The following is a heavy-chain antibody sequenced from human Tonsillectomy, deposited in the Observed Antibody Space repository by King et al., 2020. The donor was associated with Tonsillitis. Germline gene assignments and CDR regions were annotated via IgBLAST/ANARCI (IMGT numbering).Heavy chain of an antibody. D-gene: IGHD5-12*01. CDR3: ARERSGYDYGDY. CDR2: IKQDGSEK. V-gene: IGHV3-7*01. J-gene: IGHJ4*02. Sequence: QLVQSGGGLVQPGGSLRLSCAASGFTFSSYWMSWVRQAPGKGLEWVANIKQDGSEKYFVDSVKGRFTISRDNAKNSLYLQMNSLRADDTAVYYCARERSGYDYGDYWGQGTLVTVSS. CDR1: GFTFSSYW.